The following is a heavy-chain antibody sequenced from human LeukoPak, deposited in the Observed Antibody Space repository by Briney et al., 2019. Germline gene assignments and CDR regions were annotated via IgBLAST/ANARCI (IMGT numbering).Heavy chain of an antibody. J-gene: IGHJ4*02. CDR3: AKDRSRIDFSY. Sequence: GGSLRLSCAASGFTFSSYAMSWVRQAPGKGLEWVSGISGSGGSPYYADSVKGRFTISRDNSKNTLWLQMNSLRAEDTAVYYCAKDRSRIDFSYWGQGTLVTVSS. D-gene: IGHD2/OR15-2a*01. CDR1: GFTFSSYA. V-gene: IGHV3-23*01. CDR2: ISGSGGSP.